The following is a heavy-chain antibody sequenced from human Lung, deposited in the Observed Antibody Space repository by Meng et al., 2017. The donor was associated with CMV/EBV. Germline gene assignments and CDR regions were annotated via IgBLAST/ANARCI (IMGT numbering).Heavy chain of an antibody. Sequence: ASVKVSXKASGYTFTGYYMHWVRQAPGQGLEWMGWINPNSGGTNYAQKFQGRVTMTRDTSISTAYMELSRLRSDDTAVYYCARGLAVAGTSRFDYWGQGTXVTVSS. D-gene: IGHD6-19*01. J-gene: IGHJ4*02. CDR1: GYTFTGYY. CDR2: INPNSGGT. V-gene: IGHV1-2*02. CDR3: ARGLAVAGTSRFDY.